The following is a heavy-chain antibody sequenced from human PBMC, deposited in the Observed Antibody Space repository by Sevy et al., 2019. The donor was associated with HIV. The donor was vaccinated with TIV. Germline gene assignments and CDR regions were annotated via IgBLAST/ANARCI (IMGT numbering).Heavy chain of an antibody. Sequence: SETLSLTCTVSGGSISSGDYYWSWIRQPPGKGLEWIGYIYYSGSTYYNPSLKSRVTISVDTSKNQFSLKLNSVTAADTAVYYCARDPGIVRGVKAGHYYYYGMDVWGQGTTVTVSS. CDR3: ARDPGIVRGVKAGHYYYYGMDV. V-gene: IGHV4-30-4*01. D-gene: IGHD3-10*01. J-gene: IGHJ6*02. CDR2: IYYSGST. CDR1: GGSISSGDYY.